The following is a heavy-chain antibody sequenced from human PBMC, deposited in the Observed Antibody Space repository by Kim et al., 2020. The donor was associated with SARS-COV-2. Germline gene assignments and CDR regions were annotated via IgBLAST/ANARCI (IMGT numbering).Heavy chain of an antibody. CDR1: GGTFSSYA. J-gene: IGHJ4*02. Sequence: SVKVSCKASGGTFSSYAISWVRQAPGQGLEWMGGIIPIFGTANYAQKFQGRVTNTADESTSTAYMELSSLRSEDTAVYYCARVDSYDSSGSYQDYWGQGTLVTVSS. V-gene: IGHV1-69*13. CDR3: ARVDSYDSSGSYQDY. CDR2: IIPIFGTA. D-gene: IGHD3-22*01.